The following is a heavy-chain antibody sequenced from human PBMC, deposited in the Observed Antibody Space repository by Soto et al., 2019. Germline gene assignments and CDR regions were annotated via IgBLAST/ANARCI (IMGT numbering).Heavy chain of an antibody. V-gene: IGHV4-31*03. J-gene: IGHJ4*02. CDR2: IYYSGST. CDR3: ARVFLLDRQHPYYFDY. CDR1: GGSISSGGYY. D-gene: IGHD3-3*01. Sequence: SSETLSLTCTVSGGSISSGGYYWSWTRQHPGKGLEWIGYIYYSGSTYYNPSLKSRVTISVDTSKNQFSLKLSSVTAADTAVYYCARVFLLDRQHPYYFDYWGQGTLVTVSS.